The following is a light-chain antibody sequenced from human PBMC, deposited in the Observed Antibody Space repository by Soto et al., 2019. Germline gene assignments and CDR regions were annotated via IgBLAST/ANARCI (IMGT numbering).Light chain of an antibody. V-gene: IGLV1-40*01. CDR1: NSNIGAPYD. CDR2: GST. Sequence: QSVLTQPPSASGTPGQRATISCCGSNSNIGAPYDVHWYQHLPGAAPKLLIYGSTNRPSGVPGRFSGSKSGTSASLAITGLQAEDEADYYCQSYDSSLSGYVFGAGTKVTVL. J-gene: IGLJ1*01. CDR3: QSYDSSLSGYV.